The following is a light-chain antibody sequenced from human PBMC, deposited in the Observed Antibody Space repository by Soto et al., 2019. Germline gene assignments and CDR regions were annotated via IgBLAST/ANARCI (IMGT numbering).Light chain of an antibody. V-gene: IGKV3-20*01. CDR2: DAS. Sequence: EIELTQSPGTLSLSPGESATLSCKASQSVSSSYLAWYRQKPGQAPRLLIYDASSRATGIPDRFTGSGSGTDFTLTITRLEPEDFAVYYCQYYGASPQTFGQGTKVDIK. CDR3: QYYGASPQT. J-gene: IGKJ1*01. CDR1: QSVSSSY.